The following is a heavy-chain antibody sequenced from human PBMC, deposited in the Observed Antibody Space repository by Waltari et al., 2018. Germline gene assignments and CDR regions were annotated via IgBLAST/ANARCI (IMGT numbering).Heavy chain of an antibody. J-gene: IGHJ6*02. CDR1: EYTFTSSY. V-gene: IGHV1-46*01. Sequence: QVQLVQSGAEVKKPGASVKISCKTSEYTFTSSYIHWVRQAPGQGLEWMGRINPSGGSTIYAQKCQCRVTMTRDTSTSTVYMELSSLRSDDTAVYYCALDTGALWMDVWGQGTTVTVSS. CDR2: INPSGGST. D-gene: IGHD2-21*01. CDR3: ALDTGALWMDV.